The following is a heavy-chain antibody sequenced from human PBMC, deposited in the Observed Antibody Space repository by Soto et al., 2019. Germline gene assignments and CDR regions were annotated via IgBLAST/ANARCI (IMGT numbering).Heavy chain of an antibody. V-gene: IGHV3-23*01. Sequence: GPLRLSGAVSGFICSSYDMSWVRQAPGKGLEWVSTILVGGITHYEDSVKGRFTISRDTSKNTVYLQMNSLTAGDTAFYYCAKATATSGGAFEIYGQGTMVTVSS. CDR2: ILVGGIT. D-gene: IGHD1-1*01. CDR3: AKATATSGGAFEI. CDR1: GFICSSYD. J-gene: IGHJ3*02.